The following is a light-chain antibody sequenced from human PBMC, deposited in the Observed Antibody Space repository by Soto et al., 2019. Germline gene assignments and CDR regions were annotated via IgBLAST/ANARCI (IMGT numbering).Light chain of an antibody. CDR3: LQYNNWRT. CDR2: GAS. Sequence: EIVMTQSPDTLSVSPGERATLACRASQSVSSNLAWYQQKPGQAPRLLIYGASTRAAGIPARFSGSGSGTEFTLTISSLQSEDFAVYYCLQYNNWRTFGQGTKVDIK. J-gene: IGKJ1*01. V-gene: IGKV3-15*01. CDR1: QSVSSN.